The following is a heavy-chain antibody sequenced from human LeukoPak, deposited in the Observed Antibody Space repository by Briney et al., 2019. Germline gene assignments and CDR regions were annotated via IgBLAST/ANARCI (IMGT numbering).Heavy chain of an antibody. CDR3: ARVYTKSLDY. V-gene: IGHV3-23*01. CDR1: GFTFSSYA. CDR2: ISGSGGST. J-gene: IGHJ4*02. Sequence: GGSLRLSCAASGFTFSSYAMSWVRQAPGKGLEWVSAISGSGGSTYYADSVKGRFTISRDNAKNSLYLQMSSLRAEDTAVYYCARVYTKSLDYWGQGTLVTVSS. D-gene: IGHD2-2*02.